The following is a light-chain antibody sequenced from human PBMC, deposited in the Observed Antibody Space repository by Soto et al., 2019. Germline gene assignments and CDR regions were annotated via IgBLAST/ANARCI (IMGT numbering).Light chain of an antibody. V-gene: IGLV1-40*01. CDR2: GDS. J-gene: IGLJ2*01. CDR3: QSYDSSLSAVV. CDR1: SSNFGAGYD. Sequence: QSVLTQPPSVSGAPGQRVTISCTGSSSNFGAGYDVHWYQQLPGTAPKLLIYGDSNRPSGVPDRFSGSKSGTSASLAITVLQAEDDADYYCQSYDSSLSAVVFGGGTMLAVL.